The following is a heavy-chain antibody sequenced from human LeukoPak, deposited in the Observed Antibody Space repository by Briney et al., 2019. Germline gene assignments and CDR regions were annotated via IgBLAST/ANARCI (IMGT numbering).Heavy chain of an antibody. J-gene: IGHJ4*02. D-gene: IGHD5-24*01. CDR3: AKGRFYFDY. V-gene: IGHV3-23*01. Sequence: GGSLRLSCAASGFSVSNNYMTWVRQAPGKGLEWVSAFSGSGGSTYYADPVKGRYAISRDNSKNTLYLQLNSLRAEDTAVYYCAKGRFYFDYWGQGTLVTVSS. CDR1: GFSVSNNY. CDR2: FSGSGGST.